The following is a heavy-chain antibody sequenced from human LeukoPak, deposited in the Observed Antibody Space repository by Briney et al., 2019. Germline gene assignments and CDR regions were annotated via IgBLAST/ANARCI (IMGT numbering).Heavy chain of an antibody. D-gene: IGHD1-26*01. V-gene: IGHV3-48*01. CDR3: ARDHHSGSYFQVRYYGMDV. J-gene: IGHJ6*02. CDR2: ISSSSSTI. CDR1: GFTFSSYS. Sequence: GGSLRLSCAASGFTFSSYSMNWVRQAPGKGLEWVSYISSSSSTIYYADSVKGRFTISRDNAKNSLYLQMDSLRAEDTAVYYCARDHHSGSYFQVRYYGMDVWGQGTTVTVSS.